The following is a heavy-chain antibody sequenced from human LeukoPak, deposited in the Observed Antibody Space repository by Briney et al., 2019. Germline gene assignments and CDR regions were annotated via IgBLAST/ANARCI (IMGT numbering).Heavy chain of an antibody. V-gene: IGHV3-7*03. J-gene: IGHJ6*03. CDR1: GFTVSSNY. D-gene: IGHD5-24*01. Sequence: GGSLRLSCAASGFTVSSNYISWVRQAPGKGLEWVAIVNQGATQKYYVDSVKGRFTISRDNAENSLYLQMNSLRADDTAVYYCARGKRWLQSYRYYYYMDVWGKGTTVTVSS. CDR2: VNQGATQK. CDR3: ARGKRWLQSYRYYYYMDV.